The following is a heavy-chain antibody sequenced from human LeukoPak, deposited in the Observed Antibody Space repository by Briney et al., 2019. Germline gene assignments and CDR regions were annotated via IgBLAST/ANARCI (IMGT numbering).Heavy chain of an antibody. CDR3: ARVAATKSVWFDP. D-gene: IGHD6-6*01. Sequence: ASVKVSCKASGYTFTSYYMHWVRQAPGQGLEWMGIINPSGGSTSYAQKFQGRVTMTRDMSTSTVYMELSSLRSDDTAVYYCARVAATKSVWFDPWGQGTLVTVSS. V-gene: IGHV1-46*01. CDR1: GYTFTSYY. J-gene: IGHJ5*02. CDR2: INPSGGST.